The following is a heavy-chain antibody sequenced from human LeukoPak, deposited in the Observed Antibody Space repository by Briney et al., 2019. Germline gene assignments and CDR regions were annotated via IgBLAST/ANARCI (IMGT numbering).Heavy chain of an antibody. V-gene: IGHV4-59*01. D-gene: IGHD6-19*01. Sequence: SETLSLTCTVSGGSISSYYWTWIRQPPGKGLEWIGNIFYSGSTYYNPSLKSRVTISVDTSKNQFSLKLNSVTAADTAVYYCARAVTQWLAPGGYWGQGTLVTVSS. CDR2: IFYSGST. J-gene: IGHJ4*02. CDR1: GGSISSYY. CDR3: ARAVTQWLAPGGY.